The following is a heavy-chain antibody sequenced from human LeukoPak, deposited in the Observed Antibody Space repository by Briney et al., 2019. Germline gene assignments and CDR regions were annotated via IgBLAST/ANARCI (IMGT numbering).Heavy chain of an antibody. D-gene: IGHD6-6*01. CDR1: GGSISSSSYY. CDR2: IYYSGST. J-gene: IGHJ5*02. CDR3: ARQTKSIAARRNWFDP. V-gene: IGHV4-39*01. Sequence: SETLSLTCTVPGGSISSSSYYWGWMRQPPGKGLEWIGSIYYSGSTYYNPSLKSRVTIFVDPTKNQVSLMLSSVTAADTAVYYCARQTKSIAARRNWFDPWGQGTLVTVSS.